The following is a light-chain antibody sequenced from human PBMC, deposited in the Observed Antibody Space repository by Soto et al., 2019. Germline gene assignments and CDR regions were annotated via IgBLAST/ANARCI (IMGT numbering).Light chain of an antibody. CDR1: SSDIGAYNS. CDR3: SSYTSLTTEV. CDR2: DVS. V-gene: IGLV2-14*03. Sequence: QSVLTQPASVSGSPGQSITVSCTGTSSDIGAYNSVSWYQQHPGKAPKLIIYDVSSRPSGISNRFSGSKSGNTASLTISGLQADDDATYYCSSYTSLTTEVFGGGTKVTVL. J-gene: IGLJ3*02.